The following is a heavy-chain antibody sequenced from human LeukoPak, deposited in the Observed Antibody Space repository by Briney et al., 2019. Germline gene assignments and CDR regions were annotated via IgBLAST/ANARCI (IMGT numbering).Heavy chain of an antibody. D-gene: IGHD6-19*01. CDR2: IIPIFGTA. J-gene: IGHJ5*02. V-gene: IGHV1-69*01. CDR1: GGTFSSYA. CDR3: ARVPVAGSNWLDP. Sequence: SVKVSCKASGGTFSSYAISWVRQAPGQGLEWMGGIIPIFGTANYAQKFQGRVTITADESTSTAYMELSSLRSEDTAVYYCARVPVAGSNWLDPWGQGTLVTVSS.